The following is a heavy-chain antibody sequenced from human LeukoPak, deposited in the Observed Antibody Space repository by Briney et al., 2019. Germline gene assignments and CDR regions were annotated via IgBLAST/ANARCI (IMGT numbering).Heavy chain of an antibody. D-gene: IGHD3-10*02. Sequence: GGTLRLSCAASGFIFSSHGMNWVRQAPGKGLEWVSYISSSGSTIYYADSVKGRFTISRDNAKNSLYLQMNSLRAEDTAVYYCAELGITMIGGVWGKGTTVTISS. CDR1: GFIFSSHG. J-gene: IGHJ6*04. CDR3: AELGITMIGGV. V-gene: IGHV3-48*04. CDR2: ISSSGSTI.